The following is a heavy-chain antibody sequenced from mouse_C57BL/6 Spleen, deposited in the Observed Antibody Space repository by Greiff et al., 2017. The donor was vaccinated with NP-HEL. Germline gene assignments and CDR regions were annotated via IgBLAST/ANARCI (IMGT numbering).Heavy chain of an antibody. CDR3: ARLALRQPDYFDY. V-gene: IGHV1-52*01. Sequence: QVQLQQPGAELVRPGSSVKLSCKASGYTFTSYWMHWVKQRPTQGLEWIGNIDPSDSETHYNQKFKDKATLTVDKSSSTAYMQLSSLTSEDSAVYYCARLALRQPDYFDYWGQGTTLTVSS. CDR1: GYTFTSYW. CDR2: IDPSDSET. D-gene: IGHD3-2*01. J-gene: IGHJ2*01.